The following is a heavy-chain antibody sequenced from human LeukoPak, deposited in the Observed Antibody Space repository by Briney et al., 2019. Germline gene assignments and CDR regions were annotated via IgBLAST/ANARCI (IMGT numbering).Heavy chain of an antibody. D-gene: IGHD3-10*01. J-gene: IGHJ4*02. CDR2: IYYRGST. V-gene: IGHV4-59*01. CDR3: ARIPLWFGEPLLGFDY. CDR1: GGSISSYY. Sequence: SETLSLTCTVSGGSISSYYWSWIRQPAGKGLEWIGSIYYRGSTYYNPTLKSRVTISVDTSKNQFSLKLSSVTAADTAVYYCARIPLWFGEPLLGFDYWGQGTLVTVSS.